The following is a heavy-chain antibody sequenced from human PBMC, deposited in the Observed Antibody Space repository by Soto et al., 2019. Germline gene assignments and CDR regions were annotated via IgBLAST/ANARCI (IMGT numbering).Heavy chain of an antibody. CDR3: ATANTPYGFDM. CDR2: INPAGNVQ. J-gene: IGHJ3*02. CDR1: GLTFSISW. D-gene: IGHD4-17*01. V-gene: IGHV3-7*01. Sequence: VQLVESGGGLVQPGESLRLSCTASGLTFSISWMTWVRQAPGEGLEWVSNINPAGNVQHYADSVKERFTISRDNAKNSVFLQMSRLIVEETAVYYCATANTPYGFDMWGQGTMVTVSS.